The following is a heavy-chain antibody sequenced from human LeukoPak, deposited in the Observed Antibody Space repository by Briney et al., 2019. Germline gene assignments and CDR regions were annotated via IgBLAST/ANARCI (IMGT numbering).Heavy chain of an antibody. V-gene: IGHV3-23*01. CDR1: GFTFSSYA. Sequence: GGSLRLSCAASGFTFSSYAMSWVRQAPGKGLEWVSAISGSGGSTYYADSVKGRFTISRDNAKNSLYLQMNSLRAEDTAVYYCARENLEWLGPGPWGQGTLVTVSS. CDR3: ARENLEWLGPGP. CDR2: ISGSGGST. J-gene: IGHJ5*02. D-gene: IGHD6-19*01.